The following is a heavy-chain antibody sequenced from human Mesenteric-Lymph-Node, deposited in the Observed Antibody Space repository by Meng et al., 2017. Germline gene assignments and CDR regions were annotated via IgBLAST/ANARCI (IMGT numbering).Heavy chain of an antibody. J-gene: IGHJ4*02. Sequence: GGSLRLSCEVSGFTFSNYEMNWVRQTPGKGLEWISYISSSGSSIYYADSVRGRFTISRDNAKDSLFLEMGSLRAEDTGLYYCVRGKYSSSSPTYADDWGQGTQVTVSS. CDR3: VRGKYSSSSPTYADD. V-gene: IGHV3-48*03. D-gene: IGHD6-6*01. CDR2: ISSSGSSI. CDR1: GFTFSNYE.